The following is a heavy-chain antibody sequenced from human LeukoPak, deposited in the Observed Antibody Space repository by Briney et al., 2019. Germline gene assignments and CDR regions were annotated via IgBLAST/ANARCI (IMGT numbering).Heavy chain of an antibody. V-gene: IGHV3-23*01. Sequence: GGSLRLSCAASGFTFNNYAMSWVRQAPGKGLERVSSILSNGIDTYYADSVKGRFTISRDNSKNTLYLQMSSLRAEDAAIYYCARDVKAVAGYNWYDPWGQGTLVTVSS. D-gene: IGHD6-19*01. CDR1: GFTFNNYA. J-gene: IGHJ5*02. CDR3: ARDVKAVAGYNWYDP. CDR2: ILSNGIDT.